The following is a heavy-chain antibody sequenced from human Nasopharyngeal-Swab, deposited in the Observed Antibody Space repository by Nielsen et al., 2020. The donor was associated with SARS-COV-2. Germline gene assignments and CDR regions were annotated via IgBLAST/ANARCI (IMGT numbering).Heavy chain of an antibody. CDR2: IIPIFGTA. CDR3: ARGFIQLLHPYYYYYMDV. Sequence: SVKVSYEAAGGTFSSYAISWVRQAPGQGLEWMGGIIPIFGTANYAQKCQGRVTITADDSTSTAYMELSSLRSEDTAVYYCARGFIQLLHPYYYYYMDVWGKGTPVTVSS. CDR1: GGTFSSYA. J-gene: IGHJ6*03. V-gene: IGHV1-69*13. D-gene: IGHD2-2*01.